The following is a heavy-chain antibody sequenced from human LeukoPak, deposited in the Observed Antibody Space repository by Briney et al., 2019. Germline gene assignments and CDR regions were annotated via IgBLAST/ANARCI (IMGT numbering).Heavy chain of an antibody. V-gene: IGHV1-2*02. CDR2: INPNSGGT. CDR1: GYTFTGYY. Sequence: ASVKVSCKASGYTFTGYYMHWVRQAPGQGLEWMGWINPNSGGTNYAQKFQGRVTMTRDTSISTAYMELSRLRSDDTAVYYCARAKVWSGYPVDYWGQGTLVTVSS. D-gene: IGHD3-3*01. J-gene: IGHJ4*02. CDR3: ARAKVWSGYPVDY.